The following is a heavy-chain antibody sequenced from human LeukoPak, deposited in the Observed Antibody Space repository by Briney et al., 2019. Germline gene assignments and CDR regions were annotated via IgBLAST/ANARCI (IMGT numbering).Heavy chain of an antibody. Sequence: SETLSLTCTVSGGSISSSSHYWGWVRQPPGKGLEWIGSMYYRGSTYHNPSLKSRVTISVDTSKNQFSLKLSSVTAADTAVYYCARVRDYYYYMDVWGKGTPVTVSS. CDR2: MYYRGST. D-gene: IGHD3-10*01. CDR1: GGSISSSSHY. V-gene: IGHV4-39*07. J-gene: IGHJ6*03. CDR3: ARVRDYYYYMDV.